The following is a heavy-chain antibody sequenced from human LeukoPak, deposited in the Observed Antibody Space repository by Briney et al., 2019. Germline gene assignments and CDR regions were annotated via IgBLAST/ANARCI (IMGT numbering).Heavy chain of an antibody. J-gene: IGHJ4*02. CDR1: GYTFTGYY. D-gene: IGHD3-9*01. CDR2: INPNSGGT. V-gene: IGHV1-2*02. Sequence: ASVKVSCKASGYTFTGYYMHWVRQAPGQGLELMGWINPNSGGTNYAQKFQGRVTMTRDTSISTAYMELSRLRSDDTAVYYCATSIRYFDWLLSFWGQGTLVTVSS. CDR3: ATSIRYFDWLLSF.